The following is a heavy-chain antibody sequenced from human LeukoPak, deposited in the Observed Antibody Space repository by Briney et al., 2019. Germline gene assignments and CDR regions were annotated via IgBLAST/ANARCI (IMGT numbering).Heavy chain of an antibody. J-gene: IGHJ4*02. CDR1: GFTFSSYS. Sequence: GGSLRLSCAASGFTFSSYSMNWVRQAPGKGLEWVSYISSSSSTIYYADSVKGRFTISRDNAKNSLYLQMNSLRPEDTAVYYCVRDPDALDYWGQGTLVTVSS. CDR2: ISSSSSTI. V-gene: IGHV3-48*04. CDR3: VRDPDALDY. D-gene: IGHD2-2*01.